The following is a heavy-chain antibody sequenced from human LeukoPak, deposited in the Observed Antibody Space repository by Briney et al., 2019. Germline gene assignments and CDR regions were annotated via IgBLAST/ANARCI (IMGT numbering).Heavy chain of an antibody. CDR2: IHSTGNT. CDR3: ARDDTVMYYFDY. CDR1: GGSINSDSYY. D-gene: IGHD4-17*01. Sequence: SETLSLTCSVSGGSINSDSYYWGWIRQAPGKGLEWIESIHSTGNTYYNPSLKNRLTISIDTSKNHFSLRLSSVTAADTAVYYCARDDTVMYYFDYWGQGTLVTVSS. J-gene: IGHJ4*02. V-gene: IGHV4-39*07.